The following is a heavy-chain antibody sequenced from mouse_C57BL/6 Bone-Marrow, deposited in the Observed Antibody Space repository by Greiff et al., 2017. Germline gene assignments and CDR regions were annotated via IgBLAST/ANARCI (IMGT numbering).Heavy chain of an antibody. CDR2: IDPENGDT. V-gene: IGHV14-4*01. CDR3: TLYYGSSYFDY. D-gene: IGHD1-1*01. Sequence: VQLQQSGAELVRPGASVKLSCTASGFNIKDDYMHWVKQRPEQGLEWIGWIDPENGDTEYASKFQGKATITADTSSNTAYLQLSSLTSEDTAVXYCTLYYGSSYFDYWGQGTTLTVSS. J-gene: IGHJ2*01. CDR1: GFNIKDDY.